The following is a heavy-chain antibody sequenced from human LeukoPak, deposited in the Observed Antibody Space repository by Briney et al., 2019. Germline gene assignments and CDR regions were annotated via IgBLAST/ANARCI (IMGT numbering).Heavy chain of an antibody. Sequence: WVRQTPGKGLEWIGSFYYGGSTYYNPSLRSRVTISVDTSKNQFSLNLISVTAADTAVYYCARHEMAPLAFDVWGQGTMVTASS. CDR2: FYYGGST. V-gene: IGHV4-39*01. CDR3: ARHEMAPLAFDV. D-gene: IGHD5-24*01. J-gene: IGHJ3*01.